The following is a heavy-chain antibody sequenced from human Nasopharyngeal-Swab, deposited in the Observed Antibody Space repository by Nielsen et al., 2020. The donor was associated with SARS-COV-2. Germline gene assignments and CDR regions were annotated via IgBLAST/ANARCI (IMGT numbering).Heavy chain of an antibody. V-gene: IGHV3-73*01. D-gene: IGHD1-1*01. Sequence: SLNISCASAYFFFSSSVLRGLHQPSERGLWWGGRIGDKDHNYATTYGASVQSMFTISRDDSKNTAFLQLDCLNTEGTALYYCTNDFYFDYWGQGTLVTVSS. CDR1: YFFFSSSV. CDR2: IGDKDHNYAT. J-gene: IGHJ4*02. CDR3: TNDFYFDY.